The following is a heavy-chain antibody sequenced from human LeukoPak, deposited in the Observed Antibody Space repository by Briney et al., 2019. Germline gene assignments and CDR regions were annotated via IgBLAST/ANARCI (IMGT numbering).Heavy chain of an antibody. J-gene: IGHJ4*02. V-gene: IGHV3-11*04. Sequence: GGSLRLSCAASGFTFSDYYMSWIRQAPGKGLEWVSYISSSGSTIYYADSVKGRFTISRDNAKNLLYLQMNSLRAEDTAVYYCARENNVVVIAYPPFDYWGQGTLVTVSS. CDR1: GFTFSDYY. D-gene: IGHD2-21*01. CDR3: ARENNVVVIAYPPFDY. CDR2: ISSSGSTI.